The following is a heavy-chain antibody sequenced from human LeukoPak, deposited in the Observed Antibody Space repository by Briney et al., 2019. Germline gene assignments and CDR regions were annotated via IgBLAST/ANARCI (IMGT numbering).Heavy chain of an antibody. V-gene: IGHV3-23*01. CDR2: ISGSGGST. CDR1: GFTFSSYA. J-gene: IGHJ4*02. CDR3: ARGPVDCSGGSCYSGGLDY. D-gene: IGHD2-15*01. Sequence: LPGGSLRLSCAASGFTFSSYAMSWVRQAPGKGLEWVSAISGSGGSTYYADSVKGRFTISRDNSKNTLYLQMNSLRADDTAVYYCARGPVDCSGGSCYSGGLDYWGQGTLVTVSS.